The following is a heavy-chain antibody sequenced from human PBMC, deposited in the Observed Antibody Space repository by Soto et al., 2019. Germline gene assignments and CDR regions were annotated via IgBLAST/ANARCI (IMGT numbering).Heavy chain of an antibody. D-gene: IGHD6-13*01. J-gene: IGHJ6*02. V-gene: IGHV3-7*01. CDR1: GFMFGTYW. CDR2: IKHDGNEK. Sequence: VQLVESGGDSVQPGGSLRLSCEASGFMFGTYWMSLVRQAPWKGLEWVANIKHDGNEKFFGDSVKGRFTSSRDNAKNSLYLEINDLRVDDTGVYYCVRATRSWSNYYYHGMDVWGQGTTVT. CDR3: VRATRSWSNYYYHGMDV.